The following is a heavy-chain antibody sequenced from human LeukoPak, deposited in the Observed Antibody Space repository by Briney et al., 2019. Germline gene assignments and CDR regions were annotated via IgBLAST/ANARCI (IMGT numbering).Heavy chain of an antibody. CDR1: GFTFSSYG. Sequence: GGSLRLSCAASGFTFSSYGMHWVRQAPGKGLEWVAVISYDGSNKYYADSVKGRFTISRDNSKNTLYLQMNSLRAEDTAVYYCAKGPVLSAVAGTFFDYWGQGTLVTVSS. CDR3: AKGPVLSAVAGTFFDY. D-gene: IGHD6-19*01. CDR2: ISYDGSNK. V-gene: IGHV3-30*18. J-gene: IGHJ4*02.